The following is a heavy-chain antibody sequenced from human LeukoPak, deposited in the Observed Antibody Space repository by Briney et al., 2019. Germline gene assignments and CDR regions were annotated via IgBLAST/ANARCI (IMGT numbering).Heavy chain of an antibody. CDR3: ARARHSLDTAVWFDP. CDR2: IYTSGST. D-gene: IGHD5-18*01. J-gene: IGHJ5*02. CDR1: GGSISSGSYY. Sequence: PSQTLSLTCTVSGGSISSGSYYWSWIRQPAGKGLEWIGRIYTSGSTNYNPSLKSRVTISVDTSKNQFSLKLSSVTAADTAVYYCARARHSLDTAVWFDPWGQGTLVTVSS. V-gene: IGHV4-61*02.